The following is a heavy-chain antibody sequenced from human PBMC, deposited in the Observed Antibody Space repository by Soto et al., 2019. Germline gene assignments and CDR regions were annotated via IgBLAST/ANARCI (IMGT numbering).Heavy chain of an antibody. V-gene: IGHV3-23*01. CDR1: GFTFSSYA. D-gene: IGHD6-13*01. CDR2: VSSSGGST. J-gene: IGHJ4*02. Sequence: EVQLLESGGGLVQPGGSLRLSCAASGFTFSSYAMSGVRQAPGKGMEWVFAVSSSGGSTYYAYSVKGRFTISRDISKNTLYLPLNRQIAEDTAVYYCAKYSTSWRGGQFDYWGRGTLVNVSS. CDR3: AKYSTSWRGGQFDY.